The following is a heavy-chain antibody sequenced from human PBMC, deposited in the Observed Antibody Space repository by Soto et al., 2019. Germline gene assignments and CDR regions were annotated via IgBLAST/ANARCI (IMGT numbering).Heavy chain of an antibody. CDR3: ASLGDIVASVDY. V-gene: IGHV3-21*01. J-gene: IGHJ4*02. CDR2: ISSSSSYI. D-gene: IGHD5-12*01. CDR1: GFTFSSYS. Sequence: EEQLVESGGGLVQPGGSLRLSCAASGFTFSSYSMNWARQAPGKGLEWVSSISSSSSYIYYADSVKGRFTISRDNAKNSLYLQMNSLRAEDTAVYYCASLGDIVASVDYWGQGTLVTVSS.